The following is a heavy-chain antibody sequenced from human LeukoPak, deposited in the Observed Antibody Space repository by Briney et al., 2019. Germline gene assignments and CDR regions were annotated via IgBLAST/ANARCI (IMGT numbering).Heavy chain of an antibody. CDR2: INHSRST. V-gene: IGHV4-34*01. CDR3: ARGPYYDFWSGYYTPFDY. J-gene: IGHJ4*02. Sequence: PSETLSLTCAVYGGSFSGYYWSWIRQPPGKGLEWIGEINHSRSTNYNPSLKSRVTISVDTSKNQFSLKLSSVTAADTAVYYCARGPYYDFWSGYYTPFDYWGQGTLVTVSS. CDR1: GGSFSGYY. D-gene: IGHD3-3*01.